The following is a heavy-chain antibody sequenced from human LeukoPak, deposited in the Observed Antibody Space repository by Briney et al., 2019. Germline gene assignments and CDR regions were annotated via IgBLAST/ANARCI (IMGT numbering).Heavy chain of an antibody. V-gene: IGHV3-48*04. J-gene: IGHJ4*01. CDR1: GFTFSAFT. Sequence: GGSLRLSCATSGFTFSAFTMSWVRQAPGKGLEWIAFISTSGSTIFYAQSVQGRFTISRDNAKNSLYLQLNSLRADDSAVYYCVRDSLVAVADYATFDYWGLGTRVTVSS. CDR3: VRDSLVAVADYATFDY. D-gene: IGHD6-19*01. CDR2: ISTSGSTI.